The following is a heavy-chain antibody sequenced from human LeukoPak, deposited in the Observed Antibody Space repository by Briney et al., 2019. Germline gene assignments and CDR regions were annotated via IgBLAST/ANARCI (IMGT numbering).Heavy chain of an antibody. Sequence: SETLSLSCAVYGGSFSGNYWSWIRQPPGEGLEWIGEINNSGSTNYNPSLKSRVTISVDTSKNQFSLKLSSVTAADTAVYYCAREKVATITSNWFDPWGQGTLVTVSS. J-gene: IGHJ5*02. CDR3: AREKVATITSNWFDP. CDR2: INNSGST. CDR1: GGSFSGNY. V-gene: IGHV4-34*01. D-gene: IGHD5-12*01.